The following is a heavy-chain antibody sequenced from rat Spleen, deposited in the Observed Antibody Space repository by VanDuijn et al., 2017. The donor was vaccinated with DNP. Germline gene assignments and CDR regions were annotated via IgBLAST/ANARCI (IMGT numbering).Heavy chain of an antibody. CDR3: VRLTITRDYFDY. J-gene: IGHJ2*01. V-gene: IGHV5S13*01. D-gene: IGHD1-4*01. CDR2: ISAGGGDT. CDR1: GFTFSTYA. Sequence: EVQLVESGGGLVQPGRSLKLSCAASGFTFSTYAMAWVRQAPTKGLEWVASISAGGGDTYYRDSVKGRFTISRDRAENTQYLQMDSLRSEETATYYCVRLTITRDYFDYWGQGVMVTVSS.